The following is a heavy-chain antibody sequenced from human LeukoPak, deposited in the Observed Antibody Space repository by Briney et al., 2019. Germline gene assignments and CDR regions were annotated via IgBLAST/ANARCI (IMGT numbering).Heavy chain of an antibody. V-gene: IGHV3-48*03. CDR1: GFTFSSYE. CDR2: IGSSATAI. J-gene: IGHJ4*02. CDR3: ARGYRYGLDD. Sequence: PGGSLRLSCAASGFTFSSYEMNWVRQAPGKGLEWASYIGSSATAIYYADSVKGRFTISRDSAKNSLYLQMNSLRGEDTAVYYYARGYRYGLDDWGQGTLVTVSS. D-gene: IGHD5-18*01.